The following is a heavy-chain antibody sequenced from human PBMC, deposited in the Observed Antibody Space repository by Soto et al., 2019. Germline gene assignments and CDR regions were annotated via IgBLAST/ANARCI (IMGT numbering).Heavy chain of an antibody. Sequence: ASVKVSCKASVYTFTGYYMYWVRQAPGQGLEWMGWINPNSGGTNYAQKSNGWVTMTRDTSISTAYMELSRLRSDDTAVYYCARGANCGGDCYDIWGQGTMVTVSS. CDR1: VYTFTGYY. CDR3: ARGANCGGDCYDI. CDR2: INPNSGGT. J-gene: IGHJ3*02. D-gene: IGHD2-21*02. V-gene: IGHV1-2*04.